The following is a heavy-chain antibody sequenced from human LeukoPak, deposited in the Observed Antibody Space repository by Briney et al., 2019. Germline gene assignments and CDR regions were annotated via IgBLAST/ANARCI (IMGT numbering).Heavy chain of an antibody. V-gene: IGHV1-69*04. CDR1: GGTFSSYA. J-gene: IGHJ3*02. CDR3: ARDYYGSGSYTAFDI. Sequence: SVKVSCKASGGTFSSYAISWVRQAPGQGLEWMGRIIPILGIANYAQKFQGRVTITADKSTSTAYMELSSLRSEDTAVYYCARDYYGSGSYTAFDIWGQGTMVTVSS. D-gene: IGHD3-10*01. CDR2: IIPILGIA.